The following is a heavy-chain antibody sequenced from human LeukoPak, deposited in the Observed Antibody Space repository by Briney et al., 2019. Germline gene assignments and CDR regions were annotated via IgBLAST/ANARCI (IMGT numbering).Heavy chain of an antibody. V-gene: IGHV1-18*01. CDR1: GYTFTNFP. CDR2: ISAYNGYT. J-gene: IGHJ2*01. D-gene: IGHD2-2*01. Sequence: ASVKVSCKASGYTFTNFPIGWVRQAPGQGLEWMGWISAYNGYTKYAPSLQGRVTMTTDISTGTAYMQLRSLRSEDTAVYYCARESPDCSSTSCYRSYWYFDLWGRGTLVTVSS. CDR3: ARESPDCSSTSCYRSYWYFDL.